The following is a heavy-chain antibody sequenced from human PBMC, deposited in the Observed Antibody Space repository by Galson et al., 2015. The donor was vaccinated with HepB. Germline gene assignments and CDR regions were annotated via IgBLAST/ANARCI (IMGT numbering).Heavy chain of an antibody. J-gene: IGHJ4*02. Sequence: LRLSCAASGLTFDDYTMHWVRQAPGKGLEWVSLISWDGGSTYYADSVEGRFTISRDNSKNSLYLQMNSLRTEDTALYYCAKGGRRDDYYFDYWGQGTLVTVSS. CDR3: AKGGRRDDYYFDY. D-gene: IGHD5-24*01. CDR2: ISWDGGST. CDR1: GLTFDDYT. V-gene: IGHV3-43*01.